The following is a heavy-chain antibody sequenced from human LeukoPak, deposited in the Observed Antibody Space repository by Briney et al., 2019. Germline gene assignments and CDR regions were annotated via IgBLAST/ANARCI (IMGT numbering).Heavy chain of an antibody. D-gene: IGHD4-17*01. CDR3: ARLYGDYVGSSPGWFDP. V-gene: IGHV1-2*02. J-gene: IGHJ5*02. CDR1: GYTFTGYY. CDR2: INPNSGGT. Sequence: ASVKVSCKASGYTFTGYYMHWVRQAPGQGLEWMGWINPNSGGTNYAQRFQGRVTMTRDTSISTAYMELSRLRSDDTAVYYCARLYGDYVGSSPGWFDPWGQGTLVTVSS.